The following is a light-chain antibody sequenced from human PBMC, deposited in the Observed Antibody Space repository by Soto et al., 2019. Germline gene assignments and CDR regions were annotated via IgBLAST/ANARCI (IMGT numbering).Light chain of an antibody. CDR3: QQYGSSPPFT. J-gene: IGKJ2*01. V-gene: IGKV3-20*01. Sequence: EIVLTQSPGTLSLSPGERATLSCRASQSVSSRYLAWYQQKPGQAPRLLMYGASNRATDIPDRFSGSGSGTDFTLTINRLEPEDFAVYFCQQYGSSPPFTFGQGTKVEIK. CDR1: QSVSSRY. CDR2: GAS.